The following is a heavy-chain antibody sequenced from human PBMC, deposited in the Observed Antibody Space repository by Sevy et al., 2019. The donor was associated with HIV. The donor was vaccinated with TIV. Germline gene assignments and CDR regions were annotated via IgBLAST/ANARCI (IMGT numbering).Heavy chain of an antibody. CDR2: FDPEDDET. Sequence: ASVKVSCKVSGYRLSQLSMHWVRQAPGKGLEWMGSFDPEDDETIYAQNFQGRVAMTEDTSTDTAYMELSTLRSEDTAGDYCATKKDYYESSGSPFDYWGQGTLVTVSS. V-gene: IGHV1-24*01. D-gene: IGHD3-22*01. J-gene: IGHJ4*02. CDR1: GYRLSQLS. CDR3: ATKKDYYESSGSPFDY.